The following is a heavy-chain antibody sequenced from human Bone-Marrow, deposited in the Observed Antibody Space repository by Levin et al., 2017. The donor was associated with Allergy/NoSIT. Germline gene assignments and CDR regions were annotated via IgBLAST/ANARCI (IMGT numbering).Heavy chain of an antibody. V-gene: IGHV3-7*01. CDR1: GFTFSFYA. J-gene: IGHJ5*02. CDR3: ARATRGSSTSET. CDR2: IKHDGGEE. Sequence: GGSLRLSCAASGFTFSFYAMHWVRQAPGKGLEWVANIKHDGGEEYYVDSVKGRFTISRDNAKNSLYLQMNSLRAEDTAVYYCARATRGSSTSETWGQGTLVAVSS. D-gene: IGHD6-13*01.